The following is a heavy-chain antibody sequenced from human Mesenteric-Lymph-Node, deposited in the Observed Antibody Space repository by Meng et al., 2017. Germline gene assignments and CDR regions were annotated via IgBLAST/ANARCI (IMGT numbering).Heavy chain of an antibody. V-gene: IGHV4-34*01. J-gene: IGHJ4*02. CDR2: INHSGST. CDR3: ARGPTVYDSSGYYSDY. D-gene: IGHD3-22*01. Sequence: SQTLPLTCAVYGGSFSGYYWSWIRQPPGKGLEWIGEINHSGSTNYNPSLKSRVTMSVDTSKNQFSLNLSSVTAADTAVYYCARGPTVYDSSGYYSDYWGQGTLVTVSS. CDR1: GGSFSGYY.